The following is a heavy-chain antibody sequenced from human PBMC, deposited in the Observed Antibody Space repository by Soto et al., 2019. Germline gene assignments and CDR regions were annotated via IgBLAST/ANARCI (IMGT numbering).Heavy chain of an antibody. V-gene: IGHV3-20*04. CDR2: INWIGGST. J-gene: IGHJ4*02. D-gene: IGHD3-16*01. CDR1: GFIFGAHA. CDR3: ARHGGTPDLYFDY. Sequence: PGGSLRLSCAASGFIFGAHAMSWVRQAPGKGLECVSAINWIGGSTNYADSMKGRFTISRDNAKNSLYLQISSLRAEDTALYYCARHGGTPDLYFDYWGQGTPVTVSS.